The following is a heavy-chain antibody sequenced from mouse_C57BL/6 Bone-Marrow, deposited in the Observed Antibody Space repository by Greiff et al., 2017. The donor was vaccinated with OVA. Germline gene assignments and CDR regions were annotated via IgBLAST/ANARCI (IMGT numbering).Heavy chain of an antibody. CDR1: GYSITSGYY. Sequence: EVQLQESGPGLVKPSQSLSLTCSVTGYSITSGYYWNWIRQFPGNKLEWMGYISYDGSNNYNPSLKNRISITRDTSKNQFFLKLNSVTTEDTATYYCARGYNSNYFTWFAYWGQGTLVTVSA. V-gene: IGHV3-6*01. CDR3: ARGYNSNYFTWFAY. J-gene: IGHJ3*01. CDR2: ISYDGSN. D-gene: IGHD2-5*01.